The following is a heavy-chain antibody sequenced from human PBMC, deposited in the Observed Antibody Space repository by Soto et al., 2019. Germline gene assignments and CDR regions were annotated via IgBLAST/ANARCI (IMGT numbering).Heavy chain of an antibody. CDR1: GGTFSSYA. D-gene: IGHD3-3*01. V-gene: IGHV1-69*12. J-gene: IGHJ6*02. Sequence: QVQLGQSGAGVQKPWSSVNVSCTLSGGTFSSYAISWVRQARGQGLEWMGGIIHIFGTANYAQKFQGRVTITADESTSTTYMELSSLRSKETAVYYCALAALRSFYGIDVWGQWTTVTVSS. CDR3: ALAALRSFYGIDV. CDR2: IIHIFGTA.